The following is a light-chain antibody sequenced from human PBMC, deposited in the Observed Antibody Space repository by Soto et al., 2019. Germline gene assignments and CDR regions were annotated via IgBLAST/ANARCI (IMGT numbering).Light chain of an antibody. J-gene: IGLJ1*01. V-gene: IGLV2-11*01. CDR3: CSYAGSYTYV. CDR1: SSDVGGYNY. Sequence: QSVLTQPRSVSGSPGQPGTISCTGTSSDVGGYNYVSWYQQHPGKAPKLMIYDVSQRPSGVPDRFSGSKSGNTASLTISGLQSEDEADYYCCSYAGSYTYVFGTGTKVTVL. CDR2: DVS.